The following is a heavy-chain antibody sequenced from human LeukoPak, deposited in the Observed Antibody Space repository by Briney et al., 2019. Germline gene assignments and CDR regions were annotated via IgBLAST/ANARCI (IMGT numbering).Heavy chain of an antibody. CDR1: GGTFSSYA. Sequence: SVKVSCKASGGTFSSYAISWVRQAPGQGLEWMGGIIPIFGIANYAQKFQGRVTITADKSTSTAYMELSSLRSEDTAVYYCASRVVPAAMRPYYYYGMDVWGQGTTVTVSS. D-gene: IGHD2-2*01. CDR2: IIPIFGIA. CDR3: ASRVVPAAMRPYYYYGMDV. V-gene: IGHV1-69*10. J-gene: IGHJ6*02.